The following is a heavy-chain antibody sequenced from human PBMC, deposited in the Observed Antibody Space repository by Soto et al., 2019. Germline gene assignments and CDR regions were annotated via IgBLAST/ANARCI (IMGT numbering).Heavy chain of an antibody. CDR3: ARAYLGRLPRRADYYYAMDV. V-gene: IGHV3-13*05. J-gene: IGHJ6*02. Sequence: HPGGSLRLSCAASGFSFRDYDMHWVRQPTGKGLGWVSGLGAADDPYYVASVKGRFSVSRDNAQNSLYLQMNNLRVDDTAVYYCARAYLGRLPRRADYYYAMDVWGRGTTVTAP. CDR2: LGAADDP. CDR1: GFSFRDYD. D-gene: IGHD1-26*01.